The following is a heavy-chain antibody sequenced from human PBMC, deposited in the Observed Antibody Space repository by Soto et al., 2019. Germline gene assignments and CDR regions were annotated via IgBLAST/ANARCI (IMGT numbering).Heavy chain of an antibody. D-gene: IGHD3-9*01. Sequence: QVQLVQSGAEVKKPGASVKVSCKASGYTFTSYGISWVRQAPGQGLEWMVWISAYNGNTNYAQTRQGRVTMTTDTSTSTAYMELRSLRSDDTAVYYCARVIPGDYDILTGYGNDYWGQGTLVTVSS. CDR2: ISAYNGNT. CDR3: ARVIPGDYDILTGYGNDY. CDR1: GYTFTSYG. V-gene: IGHV1-18*04. J-gene: IGHJ4*02.